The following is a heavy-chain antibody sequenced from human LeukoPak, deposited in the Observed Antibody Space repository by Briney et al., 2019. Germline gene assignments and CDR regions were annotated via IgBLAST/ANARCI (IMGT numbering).Heavy chain of an antibody. CDR1: GGTFSSYA. Sequence: ASVKVSCKASGGTFSSYAISWVRQAPGQGLEWMEGIIPIFGTANYAQKFQGRVTITADESTSTAYMELSSLRSEDTAVYYCARDQGYRYGYGDFDYWGQGTLVTVSS. J-gene: IGHJ4*02. CDR2: IIPIFGTA. D-gene: IGHD5-18*01. V-gene: IGHV1-69*13. CDR3: ARDQGYRYGYGDFDY.